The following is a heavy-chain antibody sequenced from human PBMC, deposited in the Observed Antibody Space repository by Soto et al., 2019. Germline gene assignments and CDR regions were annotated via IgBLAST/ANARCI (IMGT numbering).Heavy chain of an antibody. Sequence: QVQLVQSGAEVKKPGSSVKVSCRASGGTFSTYGISWVRQAPGQGLEWMGEIIPVFNTANYVQKFQGRVTITADESTSTAYMELSSLKSEDTAVYYCARDSSGSYYGPRGDAFDIWGQGTMVTVSS. CDR3: ARDSSGSYYGPRGDAFDI. V-gene: IGHV1-69*12. CDR2: IIPVFNTA. J-gene: IGHJ3*02. CDR1: GGTFSTYG. D-gene: IGHD1-26*01.